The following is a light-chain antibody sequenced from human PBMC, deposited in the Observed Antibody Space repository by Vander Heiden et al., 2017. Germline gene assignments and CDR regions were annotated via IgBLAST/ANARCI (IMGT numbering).Light chain of an antibody. CDR1: QSVSSY. Sequence: EIVLTQSPATLSLSPGERATLSCRASQSVSSYLAWYQQKPGQAPRLLIYDASNSATGIPARFSGSGSGTDFTLTISILEPEDITVYYCHERSTWPLTFGGGTKVELK. V-gene: IGKV3-11*01. J-gene: IGKJ4*01. CDR2: DAS. CDR3: HERSTWPLT.